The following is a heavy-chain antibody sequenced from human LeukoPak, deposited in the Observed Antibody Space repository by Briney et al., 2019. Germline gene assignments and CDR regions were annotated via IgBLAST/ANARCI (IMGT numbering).Heavy chain of an antibody. CDR2: INPSGSSA. J-gene: IGHJ5*02. CDR3: ARDNSVGETAWWFDP. D-gene: IGHD1-26*01. Sequence: GASVKVSCKASGYSFTSYYMHWVRQAPGQGLEWMGFINPSGSSAAYAQTFQGRLTMTRDMFTSTDYMELTSLTSDDTAVYYCARDNSVGETAWWFDPWGQGTLVTVSS. CDR1: GYSFTSYY. V-gene: IGHV1-46*01.